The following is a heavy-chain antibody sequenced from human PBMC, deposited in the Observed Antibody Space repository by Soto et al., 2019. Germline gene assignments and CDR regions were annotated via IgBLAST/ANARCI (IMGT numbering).Heavy chain of an antibody. CDR1: GGTFSSYA. D-gene: IGHD1-7*01. CDR2: IIPFFGTA. J-gene: IGHJ2*01. Sequence: QVQLVQSGAEVKKPGSSVTVSCKASGGTFSSYAISWVRQAPGQGLEWMGGIIPFFGTANYAQKFQGRVTITADESTSTAYMELSSLRSEDTAVYYCASAKNYHWYFDLWGRGTLVTVST. V-gene: IGHV1-69*01. CDR3: ASAKNYHWYFDL.